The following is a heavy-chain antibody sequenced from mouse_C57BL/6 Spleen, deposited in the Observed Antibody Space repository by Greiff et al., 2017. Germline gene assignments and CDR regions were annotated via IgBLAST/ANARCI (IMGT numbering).Heavy chain of an antibody. Sequence: VQLQESGAELARPGASVKLSCKASGYTFTSYGISWVKQRTGQGLEWIGEIYPRSGNTYYNEKFKGKATLTADKSSSTAYMGLRSLTSEDSAVYFCARERVYGSSYVLYAMDYWGQGTSVTVSS. CDR1: GYTFTSYG. J-gene: IGHJ4*01. CDR3: ARERVYGSSYVLYAMDY. V-gene: IGHV1-81*01. CDR2: IYPRSGNT. D-gene: IGHD1-1*01.